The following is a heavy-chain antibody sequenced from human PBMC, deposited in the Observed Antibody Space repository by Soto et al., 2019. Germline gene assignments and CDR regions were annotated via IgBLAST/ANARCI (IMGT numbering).Heavy chain of an antibody. V-gene: IGHV4-30-4*01. Sequence: SETLSLTCTVSGGSISSGDYYWSWIRQPPGKGLEWIGYIYYSGSTYYNPSLKSRVTISVDTSKNQFSLKLSSVTAADTAVYYCARDYGFWSGYGLDYWGQGTLVTVSS. CDR3: ARDYGFWSGYGLDY. CDR2: IYYSGST. J-gene: IGHJ4*02. CDR1: GGSISSGDYY. D-gene: IGHD3-3*01.